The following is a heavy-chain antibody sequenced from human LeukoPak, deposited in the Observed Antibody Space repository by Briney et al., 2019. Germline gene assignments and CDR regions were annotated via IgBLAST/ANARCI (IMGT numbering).Heavy chain of an antibody. J-gene: IGHJ4*02. Sequence: PGGSLRLSCAASGFTFSSYTMNWVRQAPGKGLEWVSSISGSSIYIYYIDLVKGRFTISRDNAKNSLYLQMNSLRAEDTAIYYCATGTGDLARFDYWGQGTLVTVSS. CDR2: ISGSSIYI. D-gene: IGHD7-27*01. V-gene: IGHV3-21*01. CDR1: GFTFSSYT. CDR3: ATGTGDLARFDY.